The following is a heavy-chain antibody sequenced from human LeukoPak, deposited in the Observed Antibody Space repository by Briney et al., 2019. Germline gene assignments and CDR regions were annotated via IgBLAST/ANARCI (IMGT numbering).Heavy chain of an antibody. CDR2: MRYDGSNK. J-gene: IGHJ3*02. CDR3: AKDRVVAGTTGAFDI. Sequence: PGGSLRLSCAASGFTFSSYGMHWVRQAPGKGLEWVAFMRYDGSNKYYADSVKGRFTISRDNSKNTLYLQMNSLRAEDTAVYYCAKDRVVAGTTGAFDIWGQGTMVTVSS. CDR1: GFTFSSYG. D-gene: IGHD6-19*01. V-gene: IGHV3-30*02.